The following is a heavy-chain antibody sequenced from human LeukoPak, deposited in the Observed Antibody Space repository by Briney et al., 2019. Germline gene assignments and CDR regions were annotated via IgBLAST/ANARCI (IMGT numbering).Heavy chain of an antibody. CDR2: IYYSGNT. D-gene: IGHD3-22*01. Sequence: SETLSLTCTVSGGSISSSSYYWGWIRQPPGKGLEWIGTIYYSGNTYYNPSLKSRVTISVDTSKNQFSLKLSSVTAADTAVYYCARDHTSHSDYDSSGSEVLGPIWGQGTLVTVSS. CDR3: ARDHTSHSDYDSSGSEVLGPI. J-gene: IGHJ4*02. CDR1: GGSISSSSYY. V-gene: IGHV4-39*07.